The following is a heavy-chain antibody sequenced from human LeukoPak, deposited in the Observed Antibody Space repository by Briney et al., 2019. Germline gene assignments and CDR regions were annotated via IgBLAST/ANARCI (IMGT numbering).Heavy chain of an antibody. CDR1: GGSISSSTYY. CDR3: ARNSGYDNSYYFDY. D-gene: IGHD5-12*01. V-gene: IGHV4-39*01. J-gene: IGHJ4*02. CDR2: IYYSGST. Sequence: SETLSLTCRVSGGSISSSTYYWGRIRQPPGKGPEWTGSIYYSGSTYYNPSLKSRVTIFVDTSKSQFSLKLSSVTAADSAVYYCARNSGYDNSYYFDYWGQGTLVTVSS.